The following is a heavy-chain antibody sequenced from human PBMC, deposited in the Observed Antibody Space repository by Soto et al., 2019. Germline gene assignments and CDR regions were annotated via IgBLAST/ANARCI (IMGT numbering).Heavy chain of an antibody. CDR2: INVGNGNT. D-gene: IGHD3-22*01. CDR3: ARFQGYYDSGAYYSP. Sequence: GSSVKVSCKASGYTFTSCSIHWVRQAPGQRHKWMGWINVGNGNTRYSRKFQGRVTITRDTSANTAYMELSSLRSEDTAVYYCARFQGYYDSGAYYSPWGQGTLVTGSS. J-gene: IGHJ5*02. CDR1: GYTFTSCS. V-gene: IGHV1-3*01.